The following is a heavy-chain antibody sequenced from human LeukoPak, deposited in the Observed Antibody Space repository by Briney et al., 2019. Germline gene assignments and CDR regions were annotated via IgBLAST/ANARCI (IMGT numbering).Heavy chain of an antibody. J-gene: IGHJ6*03. CDR1: GGSISSSSYY. V-gene: IGHV4-39*01. Sequence: SETLSLTCTVSGGSISSSSYYWGWLRQPPGKGLEWIGSIYYSGSTYYNPSLKSRLTISVDMSKTLSSQKLISVTAADTAVYYCARQGSSGLWHYYYMDVWGKGTTVTVSS. D-gene: IGHD6-19*01. CDR3: ARQGSSGLWHYYYMDV. CDR2: IYYSGST.